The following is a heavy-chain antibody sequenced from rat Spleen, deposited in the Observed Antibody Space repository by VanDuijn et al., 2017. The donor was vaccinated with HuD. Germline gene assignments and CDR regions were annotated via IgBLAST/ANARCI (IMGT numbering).Heavy chain of an antibody. J-gene: IGHJ2*01. D-gene: IGHD1-11*01. Sequence: EVQLVGSGGGLVQPGRSLKLSCAASGFIFSDYAMAWVRQAPKKGLEWVATITTSGGSIYYRDSVKDRFTVSGDNAKSTLYLQMNRLRSEDTATYYCTRGGLTVPFFDYWGQGVMVTVSS. CDR1: GFIFSDYA. CDR3: TRGGLTVPFFDY. CDR2: ITTSGGSI. V-gene: IGHV5-17*01.